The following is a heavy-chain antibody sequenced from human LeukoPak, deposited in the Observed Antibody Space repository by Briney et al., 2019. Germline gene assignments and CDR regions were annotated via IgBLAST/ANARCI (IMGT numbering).Heavy chain of an antibody. Sequence: PGTSLRLSCAGSGFTFSGYAMHWVRQAPGKGLEWVAVISYDGSNKYYADSVKGRFTISRDNSKNTLYLQMNSLRAEDTAVYYCARDNLYYGMDVWGQGTTVTVSS. J-gene: IGHJ6*02. CDR2: ISYDGSNK. D-gene: IGHD1-14*01. V-gene: IGHV3-30-3*01. CDR1: GFTFSGYA. CDR3: ARDNLYYGMDV.